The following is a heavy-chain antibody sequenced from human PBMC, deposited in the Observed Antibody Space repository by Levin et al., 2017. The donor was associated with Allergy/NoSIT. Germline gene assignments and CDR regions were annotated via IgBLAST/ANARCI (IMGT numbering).Heavy chain of an antibody. CDR3: ARDYRSVVVAENWFDP. J-gene: IGHJ5*02. CDR2: ISSSSSTI. Sequence: ASVKVSCAASGFTFSSYSMNWVRQAPGKGLEWVSYISSSSSTIYYADSVKGRFTISRDNAKNSLYLQMNSLRDEDTAVYYCARDYRSVVVAENWFDPWGQGTLVTVSS. CDR1: GFTFSSYS. V-gene: IGHV3-48*02. D-gene: IGHD2-15*01.